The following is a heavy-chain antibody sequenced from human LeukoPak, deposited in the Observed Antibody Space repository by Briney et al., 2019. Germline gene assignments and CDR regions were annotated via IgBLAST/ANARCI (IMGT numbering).Heavy chain of an antibody. Sequence: GASVKVSCKTSGYTFTSYDISWVRQATGQGLEWMGWMSPNSGNTGFAQKFQGRVTITRNTAISTAYMELSSLRSEDAAVYYCVRVVSLGSYDSSGYYFDFWGQGTLVTVSS. CDR3: VRVVSLGSYDSSGYYFDF. J-gene: IGHJ4*02. V-gene: IGHV1-8*01. D-gene: IGHD3-22*01. CDR2: MSPNSGNT. CDR1: GYTFTSYD.